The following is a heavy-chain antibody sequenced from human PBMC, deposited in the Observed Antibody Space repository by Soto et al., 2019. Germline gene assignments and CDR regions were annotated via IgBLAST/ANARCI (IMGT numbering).Heavy chain of an antibody. D-gene: IGHD2-15*01. V-gene: IGHV2-5*02. CDR3: ALTGEYCSGGSCYFDY. CDR2: IYWDDDK. CDR1: GFSLSTSGVG. J-gene: IGHJ4*02. Sequence: QITLKESGPTLVKPTQTLTLTCTFSGFSLSTSGVGVGWIRQPPGKALEWLALIYWDDDKRYSPSLKSRLTITKDTSKNQVVLTMTNMDPVDTATYYCALTGEYCSGGSCYFDYWGQGTLVTVSS.